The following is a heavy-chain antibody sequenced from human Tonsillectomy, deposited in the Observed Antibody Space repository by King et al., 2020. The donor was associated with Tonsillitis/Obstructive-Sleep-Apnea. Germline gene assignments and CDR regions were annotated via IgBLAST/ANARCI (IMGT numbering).Heavy chain of an antibody. CDR2: IYSGGST. J-gene: IGHJ6*03. Sequence: VQLVESRGGLIQPGGSLRLSCAASGFTVSSNYMSWVRQAPGKGLEWVSVIYSGGSTYYADSVKGRFTISRDNSKNTLSLQMNSLRAEDTAVYYCAREALYYYYYYMDVWGKGTTVTVSS. CDR1: GFTVSSNY. V-gene: IGHV3-53*01. CDR3: AREALYYYYYYMDV.